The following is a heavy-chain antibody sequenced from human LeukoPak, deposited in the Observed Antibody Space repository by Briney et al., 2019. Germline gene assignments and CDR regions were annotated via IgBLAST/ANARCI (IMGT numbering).Heavy chain of an antibody. D-gene: IGHD6-19*01. CDR2: INPKSGGT. V-gene: IGHV1-2*02. J-gene: IGHJ4*02. CDR1: GYTFSSYG. Sequence: ASVKVSCKASGYTFSSYGISWVRQAPGQELEWMGWINPKSGGTNYAQKFQGRVTMTRDTSISTAYMELSRLRSDDTAVYYCATIAVTVLGDYWGQGTLVTVSS. CDR3: ATIAVTVLGDY.